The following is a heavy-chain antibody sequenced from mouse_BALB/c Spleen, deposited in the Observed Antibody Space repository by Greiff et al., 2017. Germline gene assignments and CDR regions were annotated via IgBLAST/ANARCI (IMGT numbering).Heavy chain of an antibody. V-gene: IGHV1-7*01. J-gene: IGHJ1*01. CDR3: ARKEGDRYFDV. CDR2: INPSTGYT. CDR1: GYTFTSYW. Sequence: QVQLQQSGAELAKPGASVKMSCKASGYTFTSYWMPWVKQRPGQGLEWIGYINPSTGYTEYNQKFKDKATLTADKSSSTAYMQLSSLTSEDSAVYYCARKEGDRYFDVWGAGTTVTVSS. D-gene: IGHD3-3*01.